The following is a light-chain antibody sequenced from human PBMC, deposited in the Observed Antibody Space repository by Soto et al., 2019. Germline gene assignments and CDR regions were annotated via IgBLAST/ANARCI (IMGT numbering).Light chain of an antibody. Sequence: EIVLTQSPGTLSLFPGERATLSCRASQSISSSYLAWYQQKPGQAPRLLIYGASSRATGIPDRFSGAGSAIDFTLTISRLEPEDFAVYYRHQYGSAPAWTFGQGTKVEIK. J-gene: IGKJ1*01. CDR3: HQYGSAPAWT. V-gene: IGKV3-20*01. CDR2: GAS. CDR1: QSISSSY.